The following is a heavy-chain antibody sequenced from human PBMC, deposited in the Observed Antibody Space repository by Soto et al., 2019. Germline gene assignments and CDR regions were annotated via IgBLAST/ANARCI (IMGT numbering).Heavy chain of an antibody. Sequence: QVQLQRWGAGLLRPSETLSLTCAVYGGSFRGYYWTWLRQSPGRGLEWIGEINHSGSTNSNPSLKSRLTISVDTSKTQFSMTLTSVTAADAAVYYCARGRGFMSRNALDLWGQGTRVIVSS. CDR1: GGSFRGYY. CDR2: INHSGST. CDR3: ARGRGFMSRNALDL. V-gene: IGHV4-34*01. J-gene: IGHJ3*01.